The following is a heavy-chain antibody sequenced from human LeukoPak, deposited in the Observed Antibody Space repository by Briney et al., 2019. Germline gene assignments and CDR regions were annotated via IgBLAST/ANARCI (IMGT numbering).Heavy chain of an antibody. CDR2: IYYSGST. V-gene: IGHV4-39*01. J-gene: IGHJ4*02. CDR3: ARRDYGLKKPSDY. CDR1: GGSISSSSYY. Sequence: SETLSLTCTASGGSISSSSYYWGWIRQPPGKGLEWIGSIYYSGSTYYNPSLKSRVTISVDTSKNQFSLKLSSVTAADTAVYYCARRDYGLKKPSDYWGQGTLVTVSS. D-gene: IGHD4-17*01.